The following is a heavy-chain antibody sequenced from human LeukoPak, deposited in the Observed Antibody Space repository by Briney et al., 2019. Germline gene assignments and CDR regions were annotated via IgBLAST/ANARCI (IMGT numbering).Heavy chain of an antibody. V-gene: IGHV1-2*07. Sequence: GASVKVSCKASGYTFTSYWMHWVRQAPGQGLEWMGWVITNNGDTKYAHKYQGRVTMTRDTSINTVYMELSMVTSDDTAMYYCARGGPNHGFANWGQGILVTVSS. CDR3: ARGGPNHGFAN. D-gene: IGHD1-14*01. CDR1: GYTFTSYW. CDR2: VITNNGDT. J-gene: IGHJ4*02.